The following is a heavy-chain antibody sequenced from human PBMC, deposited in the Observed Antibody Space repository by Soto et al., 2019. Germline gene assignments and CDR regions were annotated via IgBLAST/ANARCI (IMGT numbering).Heavy chain of an antibody. CDR3: ARDYGDYLDNYFDY. CDR1: GDSVSSNSAA. Sequence: SQTLSLTCAISGDSVSSNSAAWNWIRQSPSRGLEWLGRTYYRSNWYNDYAVSVKSRITMNPDTSKNQFSLQLNSVTPEDTAVYYCARDYGDYLDNYFDYWGQGTLVTVSS. CDR2: TYYRSNWYN. J-gene: IGHJ4*02. D-gene: IGHD4-17*01. V-gene: IGHV6-1*01.